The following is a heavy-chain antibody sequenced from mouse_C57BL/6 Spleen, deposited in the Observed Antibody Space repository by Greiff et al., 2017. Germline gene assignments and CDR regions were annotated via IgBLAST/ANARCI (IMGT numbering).Heavy chain of an antibody. V-gene: IGHV1-26*01. Sequence: EVQLQQSGPELVKPGASVKISCKASGYTFTDYYMNWVKQSHGKSLEWIGDINPNNGGTSYNQKFKGKATLTVDKSSSTAYMELRSLTSEDSAGYYCAREDTTGVAHYFDYWGQGTTLTVYS. CDR1: GYTFTDYY. CDR3: AREDTTGVAHYFDY. J-gene: IGHJ2*01. CDR2: INPNNGGT. D-gene: IGHD1-1*01.